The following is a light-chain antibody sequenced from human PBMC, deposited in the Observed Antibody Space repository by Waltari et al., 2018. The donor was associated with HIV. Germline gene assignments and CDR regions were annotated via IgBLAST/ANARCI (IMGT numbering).Light chain of an antibody. Sequence: SYELTQPPSLSVSPGQTASIACSGYKLGETYASWYQQKPGQSPVLVIYQDIKRPSGSPERFSGSNSGNTATLTISGTQAMDEADYYCQTLDSRTVVFGGGTKLTVL. V-gene: IGLV3-1*01. CDR2: QDI. CDR3: QTLDSRTVV. J-gene: IGLJ2*01. CDR1: KLGETY.